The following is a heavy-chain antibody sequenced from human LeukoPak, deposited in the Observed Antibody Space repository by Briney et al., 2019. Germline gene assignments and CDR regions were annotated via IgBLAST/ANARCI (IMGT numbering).Heavy chain of an antibody. CDR1: GFTFSSYG. J-gene: IGHJ3*02. Sequence: GGSLRLSCAASGFTFSSYGMHWVRQAPGKGLERVAFIRYDGSNKYYADSVKGRFTISRDNSKNTLYLQMNSLRAEDTAVYYCAKDHFWAFDIWGQGTMVTASS. V-gene: IGHV3-30*02. CDR3: AKDHFWAFDI. D-gene: IGHD3-3*02. CDR2: IRYDGSNK.